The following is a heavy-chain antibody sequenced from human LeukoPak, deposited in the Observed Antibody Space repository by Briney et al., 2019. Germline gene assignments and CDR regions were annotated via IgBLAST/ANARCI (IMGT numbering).Heavy chain of an antibody. Sequence: ASVKVSCKASGYTFTSYGISWVRQAPGQGLEWMGWISAYNGNTNYAQKLQGRVTMTTDTSTSTAYMELSSLRSEDTAVYYCARDSRIAAEDYYYGMDVWGQGTTVTVSS. D-gene: IGHD6-13*01. CDR3: ARDSRIAAEDYYYGMDV. J-gene: IGHJ6*02. CDR1: GYTFTSYG. V-gene: IGHV1-18*01. CDR2: ISAYNGNT.